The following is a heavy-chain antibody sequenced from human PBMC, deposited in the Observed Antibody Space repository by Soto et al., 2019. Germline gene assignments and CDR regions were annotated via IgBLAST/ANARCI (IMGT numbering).Heavy chain of an antibody. D-gene: IGHD2-21*02. J-gene: IGHJ6*02. CDR3: VQSRCGGDCLEIYSSHAYNGLDV. Sequence: QVTLKESGPTLVKPTQTLTLTCTVSGLSLRTTGVGVGWVRQPPGKALEWLALLSWDDDKRYSPSLRSRLTIANDISEKQVVLTMNNMDTVDTATYYCVQSRCGGDCLEIYSSHAYNGLDVWGQGTTVTVSS. CDR2: LSWDDDK. CDR1: GLSLRTTGVG. V-gene: IGHV2-5*02.